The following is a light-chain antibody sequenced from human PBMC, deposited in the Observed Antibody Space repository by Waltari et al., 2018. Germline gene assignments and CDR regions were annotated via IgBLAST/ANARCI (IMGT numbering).Light chain of an antibody. V-gene: IGLV2-8*01. CDR3: SSYAGSNSHV. J-gene: IGLJ1*01. CDR1: SSDVGGYNY. CDR2: EVS. Sequence: QSALTQPPSASGSPGQSVTMSCTGTSSDVGGYNYVSWYQQHPGTVPKLIIYEVSERPSGAPHRFSGSTSGNTASLTVSGLQAEDEADYYCSSYAGSNSHVFGTGTRVTVL.